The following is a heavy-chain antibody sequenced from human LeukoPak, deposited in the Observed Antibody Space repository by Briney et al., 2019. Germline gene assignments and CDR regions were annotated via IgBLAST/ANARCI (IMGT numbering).Heavy chain of an antibody. J-gene: IGHJ4*02. D-gene: IGHD6-6*01. Sequence: GGSLRLSCAASGFTFNNVWMNWVRQAPGKGLEWVGRIKSQTDGGTTDYAAPVKGRFIISRDDSKKTLYLQMNSLKTEDTAVYYCSDESSSSGYWGQGTLVTVSS. CDR2: IKSQTDGGTT. V-gene: IGHV3-15*01. CDR1: GFTFNNVW. CDR3: SDESSSSGY.